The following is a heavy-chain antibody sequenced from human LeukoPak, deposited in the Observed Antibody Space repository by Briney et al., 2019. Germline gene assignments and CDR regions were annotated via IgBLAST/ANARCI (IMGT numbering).Heavy chain of an antibody. CDR1: GFTFSSYG. CDR3: AKEPEDKEYYFDY. CDR2: ISYDGSNK. D-gene: IGHD1-14*01. Sequence: GRSLRLSCAASGFTFSSYGMHWVRQAPGKGLEWVAVISYDGSNKYYADSVKGRFTISRDNSKNTLYLQMNSLRAEDTAVYYCAKEPEDKEYYFDYWGQGTLVTVSS. J-gene: IGHJ4*02. V-gene: IGHV3-30*18.